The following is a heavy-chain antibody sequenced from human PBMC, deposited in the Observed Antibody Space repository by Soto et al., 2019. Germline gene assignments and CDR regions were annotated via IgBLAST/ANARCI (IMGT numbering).Heavy chain of an antibody. Sequence: PGESLKISCKGSGYSFTSYWIGWVRQMPGKGLEWMGIIYPGDSDTRYCPSFQGQVTISADKSISTAYLQWSSLKASDTAMYYCARLQQQLVLYYYGMDVWGQGTTVTVSS. J-gene: IGHJ6*02. CDR3: ARLQQQLVLYYYGMDV. D-gene: IGHD6-13*01. CDR2: IYPGDSDT. V-gene: IGHV5-51*03. CDR1: GYSFTSYW.